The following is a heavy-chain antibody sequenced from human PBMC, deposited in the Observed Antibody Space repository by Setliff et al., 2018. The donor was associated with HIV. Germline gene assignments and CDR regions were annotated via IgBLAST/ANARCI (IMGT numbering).Heavy chain of an antibody. CDR2: IYPGDSDA. J-gene: IGHJ3*01. CDR1: GYNFANYW. CDR3: ARQPSGFLNPKDRFDF. Sequence: GESLKISCKAAGYNFANYWIGWVRQRPGKGLEGMGIIYPGDSDAKYSPSFQGQVSISADKSTSTAFLQWISLKASDTATYYCARQPSGFLNPKDRFDFWGQGTRVTVSS. V-gene: IGHV5-51*01.